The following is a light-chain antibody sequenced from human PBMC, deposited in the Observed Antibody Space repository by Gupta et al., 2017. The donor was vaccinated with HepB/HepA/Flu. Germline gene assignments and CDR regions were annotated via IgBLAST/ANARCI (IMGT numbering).Light chain of an antibody. CDR2: WAS. CDR3: QQYYSTPPT. Sequence: DIVMTQSPDSLAASLCERATTNCKSSQSVLYSSNNKNYLAWYQQKPGQPPKLLIYWASTRESGVPDRFSGSGSGTDFTLTISSLQAEDVAVYYCQQYYSTPPTFGQGTKVEIK. CDR1: QSVLYSSNNKNY. V-gene: IGKV4-1*01. J-gene: IGKJ1*01.